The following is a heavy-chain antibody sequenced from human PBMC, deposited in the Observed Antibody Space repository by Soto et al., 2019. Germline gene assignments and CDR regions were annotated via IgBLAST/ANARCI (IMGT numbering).Heavy chain of an antibody. J-gene: IGHJ6*02. CDR3: AGREFASSSFHYYYYAVDV. V-gene: IGHV4-34*01. CDR2: INHSGST. CDR1: GGSFSDYF. D-gene: IGHD6-6*01. Sequence: SETLSLTCAVYGGSFSDYFWNWIRQPPGKGLEWIGEINHSGSTNFNPSLKSRVAISADTSRNQFSLRVTSVTAADTAVYYCAGREFASSSFHYYYYAVDVWGQGTTVTVSS.